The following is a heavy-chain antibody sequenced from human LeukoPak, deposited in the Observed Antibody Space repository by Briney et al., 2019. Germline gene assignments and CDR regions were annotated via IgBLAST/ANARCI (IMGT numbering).Heavy chain of an antibody. CDR2: INPNSGGT. Sequence: ASVKVSCKASGYTFTGYYMRWVRQAPGQGLEWMGWINPNSGGTNYAHKFQGRVTMTRDTSISTAYMELSRLRSDDTAVYYCARDRSVVVIAPDAFDIWGQGTMVTVSS. CDR3: ARDRSVVVIAPDAFDI. V-gene: IGHV1-2*07. J-gene: IGHJ3*02. D-gene: IGHD2-21*01. CDR1: GYTFTGYY.